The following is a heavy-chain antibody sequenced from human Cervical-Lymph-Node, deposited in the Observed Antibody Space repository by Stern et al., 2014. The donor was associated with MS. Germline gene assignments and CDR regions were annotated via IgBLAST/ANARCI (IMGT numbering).Heavy chain of an antibody. D-gene: IGHD1-1*01. CDR2: IYPGDSDT. Sequence: VQLVESGAEVKKPGESLKISCEGSGYNFSNYWIAWVRQMPGKGLEWVGIIYPGDSDTKSSPSLQGQVTIPADNSISTASLQWSSLKASDTAMYYGARHPPRRKWDDPNYGMDVWGQGTTVTVSS. J-gene: IGHJ6*02. CDR3: ARHPPRRKWDDPNYGMDV. V-gene: IGHV5-51*01. CDR1: GYNFSNYW.